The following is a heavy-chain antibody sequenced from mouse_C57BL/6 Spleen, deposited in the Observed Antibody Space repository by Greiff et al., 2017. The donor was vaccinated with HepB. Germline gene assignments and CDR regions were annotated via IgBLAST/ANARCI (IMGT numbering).Heavy chain of an antibody. CDR3: ARMVTWYFDV. V-gene: IGHV1-64*01. CDR2: IHPNSGST. D-gene: IGHD2-3*01. Sequence: QVQLKQPGAELVKPGASVKLSCKASGYTFTSYWMHWVKQRPGQGLEWIGMIHPNSGSTNYNEKFKSKATLTVDKSSSTAYMQLSSLTSEDSAVYYCARMVTWYFDVWGTGTTVTVSS. CDR1: GYTFTSYW. J-gene: IGHJ1*03.